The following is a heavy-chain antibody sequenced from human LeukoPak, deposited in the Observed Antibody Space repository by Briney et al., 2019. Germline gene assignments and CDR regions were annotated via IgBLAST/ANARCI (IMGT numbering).Heavy chain of an antibody. CDR2: ITPIFGTA. D-gene: IGHD5-24*01. J-gene: IGHJ3*02. CDR3: ATTREMATIFSFSAFDI. Sequence: ASVKVSCKASGYNFFTYGITWVRQAPGQGLEWMGGITPIFGTANYAQKFQGRVTITADESTSTAYMELSSLRSEDTAVYYCATTREMATIFSFSAFDIWGQGTMVAVSS. V-gene: IGHV1-69*13. CDR1: GYNFFTYG.